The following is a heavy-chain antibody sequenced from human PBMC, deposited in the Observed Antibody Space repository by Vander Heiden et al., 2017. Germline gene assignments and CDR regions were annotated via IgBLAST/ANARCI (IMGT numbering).Heavy chain of an antibody. V-gene: IGHV4-34*01. CDR1: AGSFSGYY. CDR3: ARGGVTMIRGIIRSPYDY. J-gene: IGHJ4*02. Sequence: QVHLLQWDAGLLKPSATLSLTCSVSAGSFSGYYWSWIRQPPGKGLEWIGEINHSGNTIYNPSLKSRVTISVDTSKTQFSLNLSALTAADTAVYYCARGGVTMIRGIIRSPYDYWGRGTLVAVSS. D-gene: IGHD3-10*01. CDR2: INHSGNT.